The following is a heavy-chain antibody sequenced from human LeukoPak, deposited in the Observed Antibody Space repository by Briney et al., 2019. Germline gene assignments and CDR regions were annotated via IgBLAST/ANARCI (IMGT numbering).Heavy chain of an antibody. Sequence: PGGSLRLSCAASGFTFNNYPMSWVRQAPGKGLEWVSYISSSGTIIDYADSVKGRFTISRDNAKNSLYLRMNSLTAEDTAVYYCARDFEAAGFDYWGQGTLVTVSS. J-gene: IGHJ4*02. V-gene: IGHV3-48*01. CDR1: GFTFNNYP. D-gene: IGHD6-25*01. CDR3: ARDFEAAGFDY. CDR2: ISSSGTII.